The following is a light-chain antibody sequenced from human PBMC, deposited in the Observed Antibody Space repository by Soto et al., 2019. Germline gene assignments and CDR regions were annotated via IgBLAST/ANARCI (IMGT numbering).Light chain of an antibody. J-gene: IGKJ5*01. CDR3: QQSYSTLSLS. Sequence: DIQMTQSPSSLSASVGDRVTITCRASESISRHLNWYQQKPGKAPNLLIYAASTLQNGVPSRFSGSGSETDFTLTISILQPEDFATYYCQQSYSTLSLSFGQGTRLEIK. V-gene: IGKV1-39*01. CDR2: AAS. CDR1: ESISRH.